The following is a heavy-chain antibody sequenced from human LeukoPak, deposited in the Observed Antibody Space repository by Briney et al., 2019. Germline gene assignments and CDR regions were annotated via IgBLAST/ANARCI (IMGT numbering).Heavy chain of an antibody. Sequence: SETLSLTCAVYGGSFSGYYWSWIRQPSGKGLEWIGEINHSGSTNHNPSLKSRVTISVDTSKNQFSLKLSSVTAADTAVYYCARPAGYGDYYYYYMDVWGKGTTVTVSS. J-gene: IGHJ6*03. CDR3: ARPAGYGDYYYYYMDV. CDR2: INHSGST. CDR1: GGSFSGYY. D-gene: IGHD5-12*01. V-gene: IGHV4-34*01.